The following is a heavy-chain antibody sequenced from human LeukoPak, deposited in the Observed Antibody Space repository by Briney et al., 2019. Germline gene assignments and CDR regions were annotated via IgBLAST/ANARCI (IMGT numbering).Heavy chain of an antibody. CDR1: GYSFTTNW. CDR2: IYPGDSDT. J-gene: IGHJ4*02. D-gene: IGHD3-22*01. CDR3: ARTSPYYYDSSGYTFDY. V-gene: IGHV5-51*01. Sequence: GESLKISCKGSGYSFTTNWIGWVRQMPGKGLEWMGIIYPGDSDTRYSPSFQGQVTISADKSISTAYLQWSSLKASDTAMYYCARTSPYYYDSSGYTFDYWGQGTLVTVSS.